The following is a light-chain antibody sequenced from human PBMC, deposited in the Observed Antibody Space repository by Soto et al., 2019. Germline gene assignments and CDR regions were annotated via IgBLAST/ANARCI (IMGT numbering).Light chain of an antibody. V-gene: IGKV1-27*01. J-gene: IGKJ4*01. CDR1: QSISNW. CDR3: QKYNSAPLT. Sequence: DIQMTQSPSTLPASVGDRVTITCLASQSISNWLAWYQQKPGTAPKLLIYHASTLQAGVPSRFSGSGSGTDFTLTISSLQPEDVVAYYCQKYNSAPLTVGGGTKVDIK. CDR2: HAS.